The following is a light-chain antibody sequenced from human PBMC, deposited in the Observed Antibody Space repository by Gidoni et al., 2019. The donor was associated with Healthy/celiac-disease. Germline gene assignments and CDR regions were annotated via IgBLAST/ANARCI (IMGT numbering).Light chain of an antibody. CDR3: QQRSNWPLT. Sequence: EIVLTQSPATLSLSPGERATRTCRASQSVSSYLAWYHQQPGQAPSLLIYDASNRATGIPARFSGSVSGTDFALTISSLEPEDFAVYYCQQRSNWPLTFGQGTRLEIK. V-gene: IGKV3-11*01. CDR1: QSVSSY. CDR2: DAS. J-gene: IGKJ5*01.